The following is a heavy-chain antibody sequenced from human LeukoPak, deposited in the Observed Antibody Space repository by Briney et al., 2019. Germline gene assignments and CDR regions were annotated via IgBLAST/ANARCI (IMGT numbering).Heavy chain of an antibody. D-gene: IGHD6-19*01. CDR1: GFTFSSQA. V-gene: IGHV3-23*01. J-gene: IGHJ4*02. Sequence: GRSLRLSCAASGFTFSSQAMSCVRQPPGKGLEWVSANSGRGGSTYDADSVKGRFTISRDNTESTLYLEMNSLRAEDTAVYYCAKDSSGWNYYFDYWGQGTLVTVSS. CDR2: NSGRGGST. CDR3: AKDSSGWNYYFDY.